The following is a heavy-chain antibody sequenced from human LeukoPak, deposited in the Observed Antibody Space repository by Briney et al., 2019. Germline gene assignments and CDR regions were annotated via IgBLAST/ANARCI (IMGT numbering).Heavy chain of an antibody. V-gene: IGHV3-74*01. Sequence: GGSLRLSCAASGFTFSSYWMHWVRQAPGKGLVWVSRINSDGSSTSYADSVKGRSTISRDNAKNTLYLQMNSLRAEDTAVYYCARDLEYYDFWSGYLQHMDVWGKGTTVTVSS. CDR1: GFTFSSYW. CDR2: INSDGSST. J-gene: IGHJ6*03. CDR3: ARDLEYYDFWSGYLQHMDV. D-gene: IGHD3-3*01.